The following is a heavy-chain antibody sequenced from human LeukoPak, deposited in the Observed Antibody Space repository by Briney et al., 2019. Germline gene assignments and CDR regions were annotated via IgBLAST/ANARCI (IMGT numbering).Heavy chain of an antibody. D-gene: IGHD7-27*01. V-gene: IGHV3-33*01. Sequence: PGGSLRLSCAASGFTFSSYGMHWVRQAPGKGLEWVAVIWYDGNNKYYADSVKGRFTISRDNSKNTLYLQMNSLRAEDTAVYYCARDSTTGDPEYYFDYWGQGTLVTVSS. CDR3: ARDSTTGDPEYYFDY. J-gene: IGHJ4*02. CDR1: GFTFSSYG. CDR2: IWYDGNNK.